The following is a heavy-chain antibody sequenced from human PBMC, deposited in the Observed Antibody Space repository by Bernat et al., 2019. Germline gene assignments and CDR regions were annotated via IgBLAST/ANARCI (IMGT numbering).Heavy chain of an antibody. CDR3: ARDTHRDFWSGYYPVAEHDAFDI. CDR1: GYTFTSYG. V-gene: IGHV1-18*01. J-gene: IGHJ3*02. D-gene: IGHD3-3*01. CDR2: ISAYNGNT. Sequence: QVQLVQSGAEVKKPGASVKVSCNASGYTFTSYGISWVRQAPGQGLEWMGLISAYNGNTNYAQKLQCRVTMTTDTSTSTAYMELSSMRSEETAVYYCARDTHRDFWSGYYPVAEHDAFDIWGKGTMVTGSS.